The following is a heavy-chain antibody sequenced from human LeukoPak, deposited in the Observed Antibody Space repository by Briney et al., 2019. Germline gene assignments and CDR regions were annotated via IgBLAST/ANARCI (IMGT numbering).Heavy chain of an antibody. V-gene: IGHV4-59*12. CDR1: GGSISSYY. J-gene: IGHJ5*02. D-gene: IGHD3-3*01. CDR2: IYYSGST. CDR3: ARERTPTIFGVVIIADRATNWFDP. Sequence: PSETLSLTCTVSGGSISSYYWSWIRQPPGKGLEWIGYIYYSGSTNYNPSLKSRVTISVDTSKNQFSLKLSSVTAADTAVYYCARERTPTIFGVVIIADRATNWFDPWGQGTLVTVSS.